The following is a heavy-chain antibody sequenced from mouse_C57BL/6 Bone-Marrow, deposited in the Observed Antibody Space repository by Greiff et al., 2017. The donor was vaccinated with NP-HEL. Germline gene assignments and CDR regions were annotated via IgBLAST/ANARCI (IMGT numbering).Heavy chain of an antibody. J-gene: IGHJ4*01. D-gene: IGHD4-1*01. Sequence: EVKLMESGGDLVKPGGSLKLSCAASGFTFSSYGMSWVRQTPDKRLEWVATISSGGSYTYYPDSVKGRFTISRDNAKNTLYLQMSSLKSEDTAMYYCARPGWDVGYAMDYWGQGTSVTVSS. CDR2: ISSGGSYT. CDR1: GFTFSSYG. CDR3: ARPGWDVGYAMDY. V-gene: IGHV5-6*01.